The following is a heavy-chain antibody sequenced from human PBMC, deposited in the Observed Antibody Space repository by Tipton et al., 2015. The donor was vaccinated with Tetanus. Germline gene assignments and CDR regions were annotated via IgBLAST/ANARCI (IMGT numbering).Heavy chain of an antibody. Sequence: QVQLVQSGAEVKKPGASVKVSCKSSGYTFTSYGISWARQAPGQGLEWMGWISAYNGNTNYAQKLQGRVTMTTDTSTSTAYMELRSLRSDGTAVYYCARCTMVRGVIMLGMDVWGQGTTVTVSS. J-gene: IGHJ6*02. CDR2: ISAYNGNT. D-gene: IGHD3-10*01. V-gene: IGHV1-18*04. CDR3: ARCTMVRGVIMLGMDV. CDR1: GYTFTSYG.